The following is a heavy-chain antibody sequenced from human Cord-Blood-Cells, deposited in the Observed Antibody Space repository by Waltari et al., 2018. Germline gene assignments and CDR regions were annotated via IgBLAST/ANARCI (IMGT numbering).Heavy chain of an antibody. D-gene: IGHD3-10*01. CDR1: GYTFTSYD. CDR3: ARGKGARRGVRGVDY. CDR2: RNPNSGNT. J-gene: IGHJ4*02. V-gene: IGHV1-8*03. Sequence: QVQLVQSGAEVKKPGASVKVSCKASGYTFTSYDINWVGQATGQGLEGVGWRNPNSGNTGYAKKFQCRVTITRNTSISTAYMELSSLRAEDTAVYYCARGKGARRGVRGVDYWGQGTLVTVSS.